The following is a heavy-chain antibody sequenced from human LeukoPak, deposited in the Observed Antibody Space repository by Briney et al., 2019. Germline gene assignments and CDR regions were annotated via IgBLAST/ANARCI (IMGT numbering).Heavy chain of an antibody. CDR1: GFTFSNYC. J-gene: IGHJ4*02. D-gene: IGHD1-26*01. Sequence: GGSLRLSRAASGFTFSNYCMHWVRQIPGKGLVWVSRICPDGTVTNYADSVKGRFTISRDNSKNTLYLQMNSLRAEDTAVYYCATNSGSYWYFDYWGQGTLVTVSS. V-gene: IGHV3-74*01. CDR2: ICPDGTVT. CDR3: ATNSGSYWYFDY.